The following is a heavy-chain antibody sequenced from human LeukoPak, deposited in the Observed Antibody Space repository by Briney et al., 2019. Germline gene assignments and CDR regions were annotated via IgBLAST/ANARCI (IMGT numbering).Heavy chain of an antibody. CDR2: INPSGGST. CDR1: GYTFTSYY. CDR3: AREMSDAFDI. Sequence: ASVKVSCKASGYTFTSYYMHWVRQAPGQGLGWMGIINPSGGSTSYAQKFQGRITMTRDTSTSTVYMELSSLRSEDTAVYYCAREMSDAFDIWGQGTMVTVSS. V-gene: IGHV1-46*01. J-gene: IGHJ3*02.